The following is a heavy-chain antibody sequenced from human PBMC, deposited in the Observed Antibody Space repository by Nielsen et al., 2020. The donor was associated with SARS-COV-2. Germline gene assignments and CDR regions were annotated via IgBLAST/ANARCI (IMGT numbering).Heavy chain of an antibody. V-gene: IGHV1-69*04. Sequence: SVKVSCKASGGTFSSYAISWVRQAPGQGLEWMGRIIPILGIANYAQKFQGRVTITADKSTSTAYMELSSLRSEDTAVYYCATPSIAVAGPDAFDIWGQGTMVTVSS. CDR1: GGTFSSYA. CDR3: ATPSIAVAGPDAFDI. D-gene: IGHD6-19*01. J-gene: IGHJ3*02. CDR2: IIPILGIA.